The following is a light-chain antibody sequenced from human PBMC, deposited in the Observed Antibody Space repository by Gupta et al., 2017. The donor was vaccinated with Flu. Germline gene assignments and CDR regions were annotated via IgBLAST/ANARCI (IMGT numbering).Light chain of an antibody. CDR3: QAADSSGTLVV. J-gene: IGLJ2*01. CDR2: KDS. V-gene: IGLV3-25*01. CDR1: AVPKQY. Sequence: VSVSAGQTARITCSGDAVPKQYAYWYQQKPGPAPVLVIYKDSERPSGIPERFSGSSSGTTVTLAISGVQAEDEADYYCQAADSSGTLVVFGGGTKLTVL.